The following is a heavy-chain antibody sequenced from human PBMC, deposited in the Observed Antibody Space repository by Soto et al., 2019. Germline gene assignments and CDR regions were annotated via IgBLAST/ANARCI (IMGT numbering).Heavy chain of an antibody. V-gene: IGHV3-72*01. CDR3: ARVVTATSNFGMDV. CDR1: GFSFSDHY. Sequence: EVQLVESGGGLVQPGGSLRLSCAASGFSFSDHYMDWVRQAPGKGLEWVGRTRNKVNGYTTEYAASVKGRFTISRDDSKNLLYLQMNSLKNEDTALYYCARVVTATSNFGMDVWGQGTTVTVSS. D-gene: IGHD4-4*01. CDR2: TRNKVNGYTT. J-gene: IGHJ6*02.